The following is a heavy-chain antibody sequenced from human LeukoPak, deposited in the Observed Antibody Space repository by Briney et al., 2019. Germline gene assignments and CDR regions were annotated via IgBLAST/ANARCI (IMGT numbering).Heavy chain of an antibody. Sequence: ASVKVSCKASGYTFTSYYMHWVRQAPGQGLEWMGWINPNSGGTNYAQKFQGRVTMTRDTSISTAYMELSRLRSDDTAVYYCARGCSSTSCYSTLFDYWGQGTLVTVSS. CDR1: GYTFTSYY. CDR2: INPNSGGT. V-gene: IGHV1-2*02. J-gene: IGHJ4*02. D-gene: IGHD2-2*01. CDR3: ARGCSSTSCYSTLFDY.